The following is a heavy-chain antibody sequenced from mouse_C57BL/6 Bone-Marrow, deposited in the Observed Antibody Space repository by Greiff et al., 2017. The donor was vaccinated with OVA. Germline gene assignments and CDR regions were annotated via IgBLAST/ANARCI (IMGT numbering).Heavy chain of an antibody. V-gene: IGHV7-1*01. D-gene: IGHD1-1*01. J-gene: IGHJ2*01. Sequence: EVNVVESGGGLVQSGRSLRLSCATSGFTFSDFYMEWVRQAPGKGLEWIAASRNKANDYTTEYSASVKGRFIVSRDTSQSILYLQMNALRAEDTAIYYCARDAGGSYFDYWGQGTTLTVSS. CDR3: ARDAGGSYFDY. CDR2: SRNKANDYTT. CDR1: GFTFSDFY.